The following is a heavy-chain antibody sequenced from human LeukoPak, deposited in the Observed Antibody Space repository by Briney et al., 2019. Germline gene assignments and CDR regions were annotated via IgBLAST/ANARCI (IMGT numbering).Heavy chain of an antibody. CDR2: IRIGGGGT. Sequence: GGSLRLSCAASGFDLTTYAMTRVRQAPAKGLEWVSSIRIGGGGTYYADSVKGRFTISRDNSENTLHLQMNNLRVEDTARYFCARCMVLSQGWCNWFDPWGQGTLVTVSP. CDR1: GFDLTTYA. V-gene: IGHV3-23*01. J-gene: IGHJ5*02. CDR3: ARCMVLSQGWCNWFDP. D-gene: IGHD6-13*01.